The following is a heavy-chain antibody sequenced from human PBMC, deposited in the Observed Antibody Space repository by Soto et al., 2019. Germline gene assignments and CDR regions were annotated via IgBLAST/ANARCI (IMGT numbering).Heavy chain of an antibody. CDR3: ARGQEGIVATH. CDR2: VKDGGST. V-gene: IGHV4-34*01. CDR1: GGSLTGYY. J-gene: IGHJ4*02. D-gene: IGHD5-12*01. Sequence: QVQLQQWGAGLLKPSETLSLTCTVNGGSLTGYYWSWIRQPPGKGLEWIGEVKDGGSTNYSPSLRGRVSISAEPSKNHFPLRLNSVTAADPAVYFCARGQEGIVATHWDQGALVTVSS.